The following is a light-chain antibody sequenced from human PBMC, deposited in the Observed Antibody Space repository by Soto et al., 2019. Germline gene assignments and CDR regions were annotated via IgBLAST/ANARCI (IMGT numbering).Light chain of an antibody. CDR3: QQYNNLPLYT. J-gene: IGKJ2*01. Sequence: EIELTQSPGTLSVSPGERATLSCRATHSVSGSLAWYQQKPGRPPRLLIHSASTRATGIPARFSGSGSGTDFTLTISSLQSEDFAVYYCQQYNNLPLYTFGQGTRLEIK. CDR1: HSVSGS. V-gene: IGKV3-15*01. CDR2: SAS.